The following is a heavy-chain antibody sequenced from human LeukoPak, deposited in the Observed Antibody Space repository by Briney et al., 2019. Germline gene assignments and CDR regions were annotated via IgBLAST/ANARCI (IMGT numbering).Heavy chain of an antibody. D-gene: IGHD2-21*02. CDR2: ISSSSSYI. V-gene: IGHV3-21*01. Sequence: GGSLRLSCAASGFTFSSYSMNWVRQAPGKGLEWVSSISSSSSYIYYADSVKGRFTITRDNAKNSLYLQMNSLRAEDTAVYYCARDSCGGDCYLIDYWGQGTLVTVSS. CDR3: ARDSCGGDCYLIDY. CDR1: GFTFSSYS. J-gene: IGHJ4*02.